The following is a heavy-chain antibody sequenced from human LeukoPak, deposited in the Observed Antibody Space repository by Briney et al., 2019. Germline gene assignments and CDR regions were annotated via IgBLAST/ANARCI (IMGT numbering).Heavy chain of an antibody. CDR3: AQELKIGH. CDR2: INSDGSTT. D-gene: IGHD2-21*01. V-gene: IGHV3-74*01. J-gene: IGHJ4*02. CDR1: GFTFSNFG. Sequence: PGGSLRLSCAASGFTFSNFGMHWVRQAPGKGLVWVSRINSDGSTTHYADSVKGRFTISRDNAKNTLYLQMNSLRAEDTALYYCAQELKIGHWGRGTLVTVSS.